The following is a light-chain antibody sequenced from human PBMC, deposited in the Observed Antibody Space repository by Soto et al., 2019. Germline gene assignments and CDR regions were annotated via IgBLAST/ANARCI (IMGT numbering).Light chain of an antibody. J-gene: IGLJ2*01. V-gene: IGLV2-14*01. CDR2: EVS. CDR1: SSDVGTYNF. Sequence: QSALTQPASVSGSPGQSVTISCTGTSSDVGTYNFVSWYQQHPGKVPKLMIYEVSERPSGVSHRFSGSKSGNTASLTISGLHAEDEADYYCSSYTSTKVLFGGGTQLTVL. CDR3: SSYTSTKVL.